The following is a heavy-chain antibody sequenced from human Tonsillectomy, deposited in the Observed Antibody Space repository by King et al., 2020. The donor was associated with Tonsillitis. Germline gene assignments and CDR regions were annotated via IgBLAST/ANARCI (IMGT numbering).Heavy chain of an antibody. Sequence: MQLVQSGGGLVKPGGSLRLSCAASGFTFSDFSMNWVRQAPGKGLEWVSSISGGSTYIYYADSVKGRLTISRDNANNSLYLQMSSLRAADTAVYYCARDAGMLVQAATPNSRFDPWGQGTLVTVSS. D-gene: IGHD2-2*01. CDR2: ISGGSTYI. V-gene: IGHV3-21*01. J-gene: IGHJ5*02. CDR1: GFTFSDFS. CDR3: ARDAGMLVQAATPNSRFDP.